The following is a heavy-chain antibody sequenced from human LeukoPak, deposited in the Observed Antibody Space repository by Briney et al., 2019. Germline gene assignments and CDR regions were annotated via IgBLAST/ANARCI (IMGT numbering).Heavy chain of an antibody. V-gene: IGHV1-2*02. D-gene: IGHD1-7*01. Sequence: ASVKVSCKASGYTFTGYYMHWVRQAPGQGLEWMGWINPNSGGTNYAQKFQGRVTMTRDTSISTAYMELSRLRSDDTAVYYCARENWNYDGPIDYWGQGTLVTVSS. CDR1: GYTFTGYY. J-gene: IGHJ4*02. CDR2: INPNSGGT. CDR3: ARENWNYDGPIDY.